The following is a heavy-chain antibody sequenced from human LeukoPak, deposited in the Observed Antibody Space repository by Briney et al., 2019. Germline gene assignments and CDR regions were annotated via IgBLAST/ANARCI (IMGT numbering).Heavy chain of an antibody. CDR2: IYSGGST. CDR1: GFTVSSNY. D-gene: IGHD2-8*01. Sequence: GGSLRLSCAASGFTVSSNYMSWVRQAPGKGLEWVSVIYSGGSTYYADSVKGRFTISRDNSKNTLYLQMNSLKTEDTAVYYCTRDLIVRFDPWGQGTLVTVSS. V-gene: IGHV3-53*01. CDR3: TRDLIVRFDP. J-gene: IGHJ5*02.